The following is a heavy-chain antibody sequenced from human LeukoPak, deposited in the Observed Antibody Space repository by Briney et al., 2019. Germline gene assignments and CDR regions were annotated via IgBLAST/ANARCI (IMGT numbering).Heavy chain of an antibody. J-gene: IGHJ5*02. CDR2: IRAYNGNT. V-gene: IGHV1-18*01. CDR3: AIENFYDSSGYYR. CDR1: GYTLTRYG. D-gene: IGHD3-22*01. Sequence: AATVKVSCKASGYTLTRYGISCVRQAPGQGLEWMGWIRAYNGNTNYAQKLQGRDTMTPHTYTRTPHTGRRRLRSDDTPVYNVAIENFYDSSGYYRWGQGTLVTVSS.